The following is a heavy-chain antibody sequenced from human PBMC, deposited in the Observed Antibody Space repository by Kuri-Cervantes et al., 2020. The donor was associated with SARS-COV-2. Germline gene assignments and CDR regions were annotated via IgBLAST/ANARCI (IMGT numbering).Heavy chain of an antibody. D-gene: IGHD3-3*02. CDR3: AKDAGSGHFWSGYSGGNWFDP. J-gene: IGHJ5*02. CDR2: VRSDGSNK. Sequence: GESLKISCAASGFIFSSYGMHWVRQAPGKGLEWVAFVRSDGSNKHYTDSVKGRFTISRDNSKNTLYLQMNSLRAEDTAVYYCAKDAGSGHFWSGYSGGNWFDPWGQGTLVTVSS. V-gene: IGHV3-30*02. CDR1: GFIFSSYG.